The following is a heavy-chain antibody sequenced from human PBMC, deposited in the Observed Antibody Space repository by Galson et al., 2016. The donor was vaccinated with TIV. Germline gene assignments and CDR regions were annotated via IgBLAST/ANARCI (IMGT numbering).Heavy chain of an antibody. Sequence: SVKVSCKASGYTITSYAMHWVRQAPGHRFEWMGWINAGTGDTKFSQKFQGRVTLTRDTSASTVYMGLSSLTSEDTAVYYCARDFGGSFSPFYGMDVWGQGTTVTVSS. CDR3: ARDFGGSFSPFYGMDV. J-gene: IGHJ6*02. D-gene: IGHD3-16*01. CDR2: INAGTGDT. CDR1: GYTITSYA. V-gene: IGHV1-3*01.